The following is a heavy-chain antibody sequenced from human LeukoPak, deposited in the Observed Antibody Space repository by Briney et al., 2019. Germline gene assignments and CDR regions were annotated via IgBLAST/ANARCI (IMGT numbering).Heavy chain of an antibody. CDR1: GDSISAYY. J-gene: IGHJ4*02. CDR3: ARVPVQLERAGFDY. D-gene: IGHD1-1*01. V-gene: IGHV4-38-2*02. CDR2: IYHSGST. Sequence: SETLSLTCTVSGDSISAYYWGWIRQPPGKGLEWIGSIYHSGSTYYNPSLKSRVTISVDTSKNQFSLKLGSVTAADTAVYYCARVPVQLERAGFDYWGQGTLVTVSS.